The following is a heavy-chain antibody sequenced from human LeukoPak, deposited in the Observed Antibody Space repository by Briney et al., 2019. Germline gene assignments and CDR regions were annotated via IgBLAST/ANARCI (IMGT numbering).Heavy chain of an antibody. CDR2: ISGSGGRT. V-gene: IGHV3-23*01. J-gene: IGHJ4*02. Sequence: GGSLRLSCAASGLTFSTYAMGWVRQAPGKGLEWVSAISGSGGRTYYADSVKGRFTISRDNSKNTLYVQMNSLRAEDTAVYYCAKANWDDEYIFTNWGQGTLVTVSS. CDR1: GLTFSTYA. D-gene: IGHD1-1*01. CDR3: AKANWDDEYIFTN.